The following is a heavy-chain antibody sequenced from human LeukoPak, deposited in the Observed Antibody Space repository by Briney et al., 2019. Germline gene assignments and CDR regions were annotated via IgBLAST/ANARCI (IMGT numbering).Heavy chain of an antibody. CDR1: GFTFSSHA. CDR2: ISGSGGST. J-gene: IGHJ4*02. Sequence: GGSLRLSCAASGFTFSSHAMSWVRQAPGKGLEWVSAISGSGGSTYFADSVKGRFTISRDNSKNTLYLQMNSLRAEDTAVYYCAKDTAAAGHYYFDYWGQGTLVTVSS. CDR3: AKDTAAAGHYYFDY. V-gene: IGHV3-23*01. D-gene: IGHD6-13*01.